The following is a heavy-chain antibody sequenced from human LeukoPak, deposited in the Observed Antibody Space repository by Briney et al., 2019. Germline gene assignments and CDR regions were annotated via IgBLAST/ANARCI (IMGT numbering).Heavy chain of an antibody. CDR2: IYSGGST. V-gene: IGHV3-53*01. J-gene: IGHJ6*03. CDR3: ARDIRYSSGWHLSYWYMDV. D-gene: IGHD6-19*01. CDR1: GFTVSSNY. Sequence: PGGSLRLSCAASGFTVSSNYMSWVRQAPGKGLEWVSVIYSGGSTYYADSVKGRFTISRDNSKNTLYLQMNSLRAEDTAVYYCARDIRYSSGWHLSYWYMDVWGKGTTVTVSS.